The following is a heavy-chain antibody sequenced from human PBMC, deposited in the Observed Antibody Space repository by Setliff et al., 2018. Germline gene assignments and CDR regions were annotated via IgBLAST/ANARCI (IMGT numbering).Heavy chain of an antibody. V-gene: IGHV1-18*01. CDR3: ARAGSAAAGRKGIFEY. CDR1: GYSFTSYG. J-gene: IGHJ4*02. CDR2: ISADNGQT. Sequence: ASVKVSCKTSGYSFTSYGISWVRQAPGQGLEWMGWISADNGQTRNVQSFQGRVTMTTDTTTSTAYMELRSLRSDDTAVYYCARAGSAAAGRKGIFEYWGQGSLVTVSS. D-gene: IGHD6-13*01.